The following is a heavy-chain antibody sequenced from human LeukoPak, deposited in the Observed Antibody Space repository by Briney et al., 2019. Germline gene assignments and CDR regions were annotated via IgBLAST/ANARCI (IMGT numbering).Heavy chain of an antibody. J-gene: IGHJ4*02. CDR2: ISPSGGST. V-gene: IGHV1-46*01. CDR3: ATGYCSGGSCPPPNY. Sequence: ASVKVSCKASGYTFTGYYMHWVRQAPGQGPEWMGVISPSGGSTTYAQKFQGRVTLTRDMSTSTDYLELSSLRSEDTAVYYCATGYCSGGSCPPPNYWGQGTLVTVSS. D-gene: IGHD2-15*01. CDR1: GYTFTGYY.